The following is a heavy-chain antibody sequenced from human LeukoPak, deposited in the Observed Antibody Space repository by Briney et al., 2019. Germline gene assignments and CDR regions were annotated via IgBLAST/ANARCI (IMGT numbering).Heavy chain of an antibody. Sequence: ASVKVSCKASGGTFSSYTISWVRQAPGQGLEWMGRIIPILGIANYAQKFQGRVTITADKSTSTAYMELGSLRSEDTAVYYCARVPYYYDSSGYYEIGSAWGQGTLVTVSS. CDR3: ARVPYYYDSSGYYEIGSA. CDR1: GGTFSSYT. CDR2: IIPILGIA. D-gene: IGHD3-22*01. V-gene: IGHV1-69*02. J-gene: IGHJ5*02.